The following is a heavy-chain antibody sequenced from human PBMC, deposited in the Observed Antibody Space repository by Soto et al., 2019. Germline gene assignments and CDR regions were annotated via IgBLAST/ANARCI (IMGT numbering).Heavy chain of an antibody. D-gene: IGHD2-2*01. CDR1: GFMFSSYW. Sequence: EVQLVESGGGLVQHGGSLRLSCAASGFMFSSYWMSWVRQAPGKGLEWVANIKQDGSEKYYVDSVKGRFTISRDKAKNSLYLQMNSLRAGNTAVYYCAREPNDYAPRYGMDVWGQRTTDTVSS. CDR3: AREPNDYAPRYGMDV. CDR2: IKQDGSEK. V-gene: IGHV3-7*03. J-gene: IGHJ6*02.